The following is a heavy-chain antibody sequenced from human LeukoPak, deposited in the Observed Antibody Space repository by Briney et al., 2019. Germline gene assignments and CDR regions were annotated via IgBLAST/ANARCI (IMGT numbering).Heavy chain of an antibody. CDR3: ARFSRFTGYNWFDP. V-gene: IGHV4-34*01. CDR2: INHSGST. CDR1: GGSFSGYY. D-gene: IGHD3-3*01. J-gene: IGHJ5*02. Sequence: SETLSLTCAVYGGSFSGYYWIWIRQPSGKGLEWIGEINHSGSTNYNPSLKSRVTISVDTSKNQFSLKLSSVTAADTAVYYCARFSRFTGYNWFDPWGQGTLVTVSS.